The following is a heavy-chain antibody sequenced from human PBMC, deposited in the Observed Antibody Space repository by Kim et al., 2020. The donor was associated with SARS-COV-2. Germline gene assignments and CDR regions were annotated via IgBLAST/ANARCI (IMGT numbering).Heavy chain of an antibody. CDR2: INHSGST. D-gene: IGHD5-18*01. CDR1: GGSFSGYY. CDR3: ARDRGRQPWRRVEGFDP. Sequence: SETLSLTCAVYGGSFSGYYWSWIRQPPGKGLEWIGEINHSGSTNYNPSLKSRVTISVDTSKNQFSLKLSSVTAADTAVYYCARDRGRQPWRRVEGFDPWG. J-gene: IGHJ5*02. V-gene: IGHV4-34*01.